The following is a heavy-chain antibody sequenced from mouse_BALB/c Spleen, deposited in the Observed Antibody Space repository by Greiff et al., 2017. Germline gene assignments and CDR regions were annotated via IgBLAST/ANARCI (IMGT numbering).Heavy chain of an antibody. D-gene: IGHD2-1*01. CDR2: ISSGSSTI. CDR1: GFTFSSFG. J-gene: IGHJ4*01. V-gene: IGHV5-17*02. CDR3: ARESIGKGAMDY. Sequence: EVKLMESGGGLVQPGGSRKLSCAASGFTFSSFGMHWVRQAPEKGLEWVAYISSGSSTIYYADTVKGRFTISRDNPKNTLFLQMTSLRSEDTAMYYCARESIGKGAMDYWGQGTSVTVSS.